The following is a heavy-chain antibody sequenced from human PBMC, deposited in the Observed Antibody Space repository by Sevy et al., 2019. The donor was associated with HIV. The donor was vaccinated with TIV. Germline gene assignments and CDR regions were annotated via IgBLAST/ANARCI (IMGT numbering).Heavy chain of an antibody. V-gene: IGHV4-59*01. CDR3: ARGYDILNWFDP. J-gene: IGHJ5*02. Sequence: SETLSLTCTVSGGSISTYYWSWIRRPPGKGLEWIGYSYYSGSTNYNPSLKSRVTMSLDTSKNQFSLKLSSVTAADTAVYYCARGYDILNWFDPWGQGTLVTVSS. D-gene: IGHD3-9*01. CDR1: GGSISTYY. CDR2: SYYSGST.